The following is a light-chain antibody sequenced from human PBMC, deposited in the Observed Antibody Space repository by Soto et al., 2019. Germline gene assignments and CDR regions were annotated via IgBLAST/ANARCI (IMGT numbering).Light chain of an antibody. Sequence: EIVMTQTPLTLSVTPGQPASISCKSSRSLLHSDEKTHLYWYLQRPGQAPQLLIYEASNRFSGVRDMSSGAGSGTDFTLNISRVEPEDGGTYYCMHAIELPHTFGQGTKLEIK. CDR2: EAS. CDR3: MHAIELPHT. CDR1: RSLLHSDEKTH. J-gene: IGKJ2*01. V-gene: IGKV2-29*02.